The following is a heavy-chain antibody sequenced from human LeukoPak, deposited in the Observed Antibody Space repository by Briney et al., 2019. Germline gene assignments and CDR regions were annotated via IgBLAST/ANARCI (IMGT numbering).Heavy chain of an antibody. D-gene: IGHD6-6*01. CDR3: ARARGPIAARRGDAFDI. J-gene: IGHJ3*02. V-gene: IGHV3-30-3*01. CDR2: ISYDGSNK. CDR1: GFTFSSYA. Sequence: GGSLRLSCAASGFTFSSYAMHWVRQAPGKGLEWVAVISYDGSNKYYADSVEGRFTISRDNSKNTLYLQMNSLRAEDTAVYYCARARGPIAARRGDAFDIWGQGTMVTVSS.